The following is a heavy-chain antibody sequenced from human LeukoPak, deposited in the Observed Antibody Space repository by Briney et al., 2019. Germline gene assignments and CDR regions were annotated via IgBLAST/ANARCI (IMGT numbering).Heavy chain of an antibody. J-gene: IGHJ5*02. Sequence: GGSLRLSCAASAFTFSIYAMSWVRQAPGKGLGWVSTISGSGSSTHYADSVKGRFTISRDNSKNTLYLQMNSLRADDTAVYYCVRGYSYGWFDPWGQGTLVTVSS. D-gene: IGHD5-18*01. CDR1: AFTFSIYA. CDR2: ISGSGSST. V-gene: IGHV3-23*01. CDR3: VRGYSYGWFDP.